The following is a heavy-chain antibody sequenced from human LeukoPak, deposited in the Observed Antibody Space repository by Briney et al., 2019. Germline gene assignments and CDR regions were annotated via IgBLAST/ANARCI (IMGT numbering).Heavy chain of an antibody. CDR2: TKEDGGEK. Sequence: GGSLRLSCAASGFTFSNAWMSWVRQAPGKGLEWVANTKEDGGEKYYVDSVKGRFTISRDNAENSLYLQMNSLRAEDTAVYYCARRSVAGSLDYWGQGTLVTVSS. D-gene: IGHD6-19*01. CDR1: GFTFSNAW. J-gene: IGHJ4*02. CDR3: ARRSVAGSLDY. V-gene: IGHV3-7*01.